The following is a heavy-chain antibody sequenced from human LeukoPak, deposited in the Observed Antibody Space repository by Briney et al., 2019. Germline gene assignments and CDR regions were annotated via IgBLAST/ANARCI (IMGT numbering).Heavy chain of an antibody. J-gene: IGHJ6*04. Sequence: SVKVSCKASGGTFSSYAISWVRQAPGQGLEWMGGIIPIFGTANYAQKFQGRVTITADESTGTAYMELSSLRSEDTAVYYCARVELSGSYFYYYYGMDVWGKGTTVTVSS. CDR2: IIPIFGTA. CDR3: ARVELSGSYFYYYYGMDV. V-gene: IGHV1-69*13. D-gene: IGHD3-10*01. CDR1: GGTFSSYA.